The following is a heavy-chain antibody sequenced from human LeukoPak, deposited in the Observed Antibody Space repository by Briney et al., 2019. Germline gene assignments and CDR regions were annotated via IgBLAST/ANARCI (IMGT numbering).Heavy chain of an antibody. CDR1: GGSISSSSYY. D-gene: IGHD3-22*01. V-gene: IGHV4-39*07. CDR3: ARSSMIARIDY. Sequence: SETLSLTCTVSGGSISSSSYYWGWIRQPPGKGLEWIGSIYHSGSTYYSPSLKSRVTISVDTSKNQFSLKLSSVTAADTAVYYCARSSMIARIDYWGQGTLVTVSS. J-gene: IGHJ4*02. CDR2: IYHSGST.